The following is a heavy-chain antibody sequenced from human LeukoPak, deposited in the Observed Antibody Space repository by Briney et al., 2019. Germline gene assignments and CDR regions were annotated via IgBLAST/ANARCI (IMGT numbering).Heavy chain of an antibody. CDR3: AKDPLNLMYYYDSSGYYDRGN. J-gene: IGHJ4*02. D-gene: IGHD3-22*01. CDR1: GFTFSSYA. V-gene: IGHV3-23*01. CDR2: ISGSGGST. Sequence: GSLRLSCAASGFTFSSYAMSWVRQAPGKGLEWVSAISGSGGSTYYADSVKGRFTIPRDNSKNTLYLQMNSLRAEDTAVYYCAKDPLNLMYYYDSSGYYDRGNWGQGTLVTVSS.